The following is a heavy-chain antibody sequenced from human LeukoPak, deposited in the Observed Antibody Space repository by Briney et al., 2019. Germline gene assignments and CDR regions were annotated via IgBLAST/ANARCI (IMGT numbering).Heavy chain of an antibody. CDR3: ARDLGYYDSSGRGYYFDY. CDR2: MNPNSGNT. J-gene: IGHJ4*02. D-gene: IGHD3-22*01. CDR1: GYTFTSYD. V-gene: IGHV1-8*01. Sequence: ASVKVSCKASGYTFTSYDINWVRQATGQGLEWMGWMNPNSGNTGYAQKLQGRVTMTTDTSTSTAYMELRSLRSDDTAVYYCARDLGYYDSSGRGYYFDYWGQGTLVTVSS.